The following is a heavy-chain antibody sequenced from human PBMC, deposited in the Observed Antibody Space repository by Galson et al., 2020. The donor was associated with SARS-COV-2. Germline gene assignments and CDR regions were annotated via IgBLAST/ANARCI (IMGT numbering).Heavy chain of an antibody. Sequence: LSLTCAASGFTFRTYWMHWVRQAPGKGLVWVARINSEGGRTIYADSVKGRFTISRDNAKNTLYLQMNSVRAEDTAAYFCAREGEDTWYDYVMDVWGQGTTVTVSS. CDR3: AREGEDTWYDYVMDV. J-gene: IGHJ6*02. V-gene: IGHV3-74*01. CDR1: GFTFRTYW. CDR2: INSEGGRT. D-gene: IGHD3-16*01.